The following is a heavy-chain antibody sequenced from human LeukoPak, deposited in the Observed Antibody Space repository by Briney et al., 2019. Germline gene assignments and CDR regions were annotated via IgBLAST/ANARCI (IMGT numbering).Heavy chain of an antibody. CDR3: ASVPAAILYYYYYYMDV. CDR2: IYTSGST. CDR1: GGSISSGSYY. D-gene: IGHD2-2*02. J-gene: IGHJ6*03. Sequence: SQTLSLTCTVSGGSISSGSYYWSWIRQPAGKGLEWIGRIYTSGSTNYNPSLKSRVTISVDTSKNQFSLKLSSVTAADTAVYYCASVPAAILYYYYYYMDVWGKGTTVTVSS. V-gene: IGHV4-61*02.